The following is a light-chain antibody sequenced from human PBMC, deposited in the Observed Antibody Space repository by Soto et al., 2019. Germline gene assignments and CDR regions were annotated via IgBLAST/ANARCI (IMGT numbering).Light chain of an antibody. CDR1: QSVSSN. V-gene: IGKV3-15*01. CDR3: QQCNDWPHT. J-gene: IGKJ2*01. CDR2: GAS. Sequence: EIVMTQSPATLSVSPGERATLSCRASQSVSSNLAWYQQKPGQAPRLLIYGASTRATGIPARFSGRGSVTELTLTISGLQSEDCAVYYCQQCNDWPHTFGQGTKLEIK.